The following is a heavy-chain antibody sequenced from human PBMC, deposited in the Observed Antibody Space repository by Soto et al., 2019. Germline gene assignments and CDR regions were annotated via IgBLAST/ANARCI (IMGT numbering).Heavy chain of an antibody. CDR1: GGSFSGYY. J-gene: IGHJ5*02. V-gene: IGHV4-34*01. D-gene: IGHD2-2*01. CDR2: INHSGST. Sequence: NPSETLSLTGAVYGGSFSGYYWSWIRQPPGKGLEWIGEINHSGSTNYNPSLKSRVTISVDTSKSQFSLKLSSVTAADTAVYYCAKGQLLYNWFDPWGQGTLVTVSS. CDR3: AKGQLLYNWFDP.